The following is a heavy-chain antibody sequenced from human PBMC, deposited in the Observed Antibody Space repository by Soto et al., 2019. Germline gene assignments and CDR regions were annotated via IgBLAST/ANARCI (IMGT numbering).Heavy chain of an antibody. D-gene: IGHD6-6*01. Sequence: GGSLRLSCEVSGFTFRSYSMNWVRQAPGKGLEWVSSIDSSRSYIYYADSVKGRFTISRDNAKNSLYLEMDSLRAEDTAVYYCARGQSMAAGNWGEAHFDYWGQGTLVTVSS. V-gene: IGHV3-21*01. J-gene: IGHJ4*02. CDR3: ARGQSMAAGNWGEAHFDY. CDR1: GFTFRSYS. CDR2: IDSSRSYI.